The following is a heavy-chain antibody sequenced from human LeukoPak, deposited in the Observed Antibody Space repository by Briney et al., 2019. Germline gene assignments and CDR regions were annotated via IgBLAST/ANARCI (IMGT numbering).Heavy chain of an antibody. CDR2: INHSGST. D-gene: IGHD2-8*01. V-gene: IGHV4-34*01. CDR1: GGSFSGYY. Sequence: SETLSLTCAVYGGSFSGYYWSWIRQPPGKGLEWIGEINHSGSTNYNPSLKSRVTISVDTSKNQFPLKLSSVTAADTAVYYCARGSGYCTNGVCPERTVPRYYFDYWGQGTLVTVSS. CDR3: ARGSGYCTNGVCPERTVPRYYFDY. J-gene: IGHJ4*02.